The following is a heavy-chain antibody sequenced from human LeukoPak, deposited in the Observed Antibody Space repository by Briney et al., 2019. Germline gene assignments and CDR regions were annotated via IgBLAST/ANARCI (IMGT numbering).Heavy chain of an antibody. Sequence: GGSLRLSCAASGFTFDDYGMSWVRQAPGKGLEWVSGINWNGGSTGYADSVKGRFTISRDNAKNSLYLQMSSLRAEDTAVYYCARMQQLVDFVDYWGQGTLVSVSS. CDR3: ARMQQLVDFVDY. J-gene: IGHJ4*02. CDR2: INWNGGST. V-gene: IGHV3-20*04. D-gene: IGHD6-13*01. CDR1: GFTFDDYG.